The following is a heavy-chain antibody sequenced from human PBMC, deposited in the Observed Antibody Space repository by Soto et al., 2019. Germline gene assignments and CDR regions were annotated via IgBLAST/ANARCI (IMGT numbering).Heavy chain of an antibody. D-gene: IGHD3-16*01. V-gene: IGHV4-39*01. Sequence: SETLSLTCTVSGGSISSSSYYWGWIRHPPGKGLEWIGSIYYSGYTYYNPSLKSRVTISVDTSKNQFSLKLSSVTAADTAVYYCXRFNGPRYVANSTVMAFWAHGRTVP. CDR2: IYYSGYT. CDR3: XRFNGPRYVANSTVMAF. J-gene: IGHJ6*02. CDR1: GGSISSSSYY.